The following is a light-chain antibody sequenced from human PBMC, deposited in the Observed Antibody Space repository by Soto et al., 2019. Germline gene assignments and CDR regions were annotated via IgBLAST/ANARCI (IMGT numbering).Light chain of an antibody. Sequence: QSVLTQPPSASGSPGQSVTISCTGTSSDIGGYKYVSWYQQKSGKAPKLIIYEVNERPSGVPDRFSGSKSGNTASLTISGLQAEDEADYYCCSYAGSSTVVFGGGTKLTVL. CDR3: CSYAGSSTVV. J-gene: IGLJ2*01. CDR2: EVN. CDR1: SSDIGGYKY. V-gene: IGLV2-8*01.